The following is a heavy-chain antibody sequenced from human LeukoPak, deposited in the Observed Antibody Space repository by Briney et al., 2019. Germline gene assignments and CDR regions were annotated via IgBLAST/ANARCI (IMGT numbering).Heavy chain of an antibody. CDR1: GFTFSSYA. Sequence: PGGSLRLSCAASGFTFSSYAMSWVRQAPGKGLEWVSAISGSGGSTYYADSVKGRFTISRDNSKNTLYLQMDSLRAEDTAVYYCAKDLKMANTPYYFDYWGQGTLVTVSS. V-gene: IGHV3-23*01. D-gene: IGHD5-24*01. J-gene: IGHJ4*02. CDR3: AKDLKMANTPYYFDY. CDR2: ISGSGGST.